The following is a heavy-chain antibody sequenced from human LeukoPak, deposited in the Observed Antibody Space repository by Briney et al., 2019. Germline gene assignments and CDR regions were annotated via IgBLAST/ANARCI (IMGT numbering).Heavy chain of an antibody. CDR3: ASGAERRGRWFDP. CDR1: GGSFSGYY. V-gene: IGHV4-34*01. CDR2: INHSGST. Sequence: PSETLSLTCAVYGGSFSGYYWSWIRQPPGKGLEWIGEINHSGSTNYNPSLKSRVTISVDTSKNQFSLKLSSVTAADTAVYYCASGAERRGRWFDPWGQGTLVTVSS. D-gene: IGHD1-1*01. J-gene: IGHJ5*02.